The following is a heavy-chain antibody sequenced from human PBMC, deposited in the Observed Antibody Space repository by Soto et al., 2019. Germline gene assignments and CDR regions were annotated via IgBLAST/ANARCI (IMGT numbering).Heavy chain of an antibody. J-gene: IGHJ4*02. CDR2: ISWNSGSI. CDR1: GFTFDDYS. V-gene: IGHV3-9*01. D-gene: IGHD3-10*01. CDR3: AKDPQVHDSRFGAFEY. Sequence: GGSLRLSCAASGFTFDDYSMHWVRQAPGKGLEWVSGISWNSGSIGYADSVKGRFTISRDNAKNSLYLQMNSLRAEDTALYYCAKDPQVHDSRFGAFEYWGQATLVTVSS.